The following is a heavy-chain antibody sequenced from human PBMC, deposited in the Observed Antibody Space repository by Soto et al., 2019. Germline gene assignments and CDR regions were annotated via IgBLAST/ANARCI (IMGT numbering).Heavy chain of an antibody. CDR1: GYTFTRYD. V-gene: IGHV1-8*01. D-gene: IGHD1-26*01. CDR3: ARRDGMSGGFDY. CDR2: MNPNALNI. J-gene: IGHJ4*02. Sequence: QVQLVQSGAEVKKPGASVKVSCKASGYTFTRYDINWVRQATGQGIEWMGWMNPNALNIGYAQKFQGRVTMTRNNSISTAYMELSSLRSEDTAVYYCARRDGMSGGFDYWGKGTLVTVSS.